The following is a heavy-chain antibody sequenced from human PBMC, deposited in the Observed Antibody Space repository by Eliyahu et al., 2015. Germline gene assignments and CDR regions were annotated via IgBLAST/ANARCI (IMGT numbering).Heavy chain of an antibody. Sequence: EVQLVESGGGLVQPGGSLRLSCVASGXXXXSXXXSWVRQAPGKGLEWVANIKQDGAEKYYVDSVKGRFTISRDNAKNLLYLQMNSLRAEDTAMYYCARGDYYDGSDSYNDAFDIWGQGTLVTVSS. V-gene: IGHV3-7*04. D-gene: IGHD3-22*01. CDR2: IKQDGAEK. J-gene: IGHJ3*02. CDR3: ARGDYYDGSDSYNDAFDI. CDR1: GXXXXSXX.